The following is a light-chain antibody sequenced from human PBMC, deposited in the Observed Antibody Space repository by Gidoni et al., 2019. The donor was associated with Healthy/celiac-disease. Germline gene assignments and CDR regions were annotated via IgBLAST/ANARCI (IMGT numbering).Light chain of an antibody. CDR1: SSDVGGYNY. V-gene: IGLV2-14*03. J-gene: IGLJ2*01. CDR2: DVS. Sequence: QSALTQPASVSGSHGQAITISCTGTSSDVGGYNYVSCYQQHPGKAPKLMIYDVSNRPSGVSNRFSGSKSGNTASLTISGLQAEDEADYYCSSYTSSSTPVVFGGGTKLTVL. CDR3: SSYTSSSTPVV.